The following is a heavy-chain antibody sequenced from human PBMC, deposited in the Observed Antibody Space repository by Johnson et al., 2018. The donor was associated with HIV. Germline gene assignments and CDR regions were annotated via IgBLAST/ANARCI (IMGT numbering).Heavy chain of an antibody. V-gene: IGHV3-66*01. D-gene: IGHD2-8*01. CDR1: GFTVSSNY. CDR3: MLRTHAEKAFDI. CDR2: IYSGGST. J-gene: IGHJ3*02. Sequence: VQLVESGGGLVQPGGSLRLSCAASGFTVSSNYMNWVRQAPGKGLEWVSVIYSGGSTYYADSVKGRFTSSRDNSKNTLYLQRNSLRAEDTAVYYCMLRTHAEKAFDIWGQGTMVTVSS.